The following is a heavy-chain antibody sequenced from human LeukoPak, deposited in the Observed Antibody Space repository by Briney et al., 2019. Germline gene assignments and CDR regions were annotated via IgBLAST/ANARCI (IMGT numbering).Heavy chain of an antibody. V-gene: IGHV3-30-3*01. Sequence: GGSLRLSCAASGFTFSSYAMHWVRQAPGKGLEWVAVISYDGSNKYYADSVKGRFTISRDNSKNTLYLQMNSLRAEDTAVYYCARDLGDYGADAFDIWGQGTMVTVSS. D-gene: IGHD4-17*01. CDR2: ISYDGSNK. CDR3: ARDLGDYGADAFDI. J-gene: IGHJ3*02. CDR1: GFTFSSYA.